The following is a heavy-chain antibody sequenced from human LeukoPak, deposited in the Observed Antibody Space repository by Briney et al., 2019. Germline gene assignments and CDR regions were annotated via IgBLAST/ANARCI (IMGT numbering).Heavy chain of an antibody. J-gene: IGHJ5*02. V-gene: IGHV1-69*13. CDR1: GGTFSSYA. Sequence: ASVKVSCKASGGTFSSYAIRWVRQAPGQGLEWMGGIIPIFGTANYAQKFQGRVTITADESTSTAYMELSSLRSEDPAVYYCARDSDFWSGDPGDINNWFDPWGQGTLVTVSS. CDR3: ARDSDFWSGDPGDINNWFDP. CDR2: IIPIFGTA. D-gene: IGHD3-3*01.